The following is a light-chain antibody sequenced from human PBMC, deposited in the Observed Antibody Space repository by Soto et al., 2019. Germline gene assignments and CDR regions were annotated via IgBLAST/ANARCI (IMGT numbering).Light chain of an antibody. J-gene: IGKJ3*01. V-gene: IGKV3-15*01. CDR2: GAS. CDR1: QSVSRN. Sequence: EIVVTQSPGILSVSPGERATLSCRASQSVSRNLAWYQQKPGQAPTLLIYGASTRATGIPARCTGSGSGTELTLTISSLQSEDFAVYYCQEYSKWPLFTFGPGTNVDI. CDR3: QEYSKWPLFT.